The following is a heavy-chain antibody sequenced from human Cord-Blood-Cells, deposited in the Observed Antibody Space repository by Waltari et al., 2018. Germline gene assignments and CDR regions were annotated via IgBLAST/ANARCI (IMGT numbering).Heavy chain of an antibody. Sequence: EVQLVQSGAEVKKPGESLKISCKGSGYSFTSYWIGWVRQMPGKGLEWMGIIYPGDSDTRYSPSFQGEVTISAEKSISTAYLQWGSLKASDTAMYYCARVPDGGFWSGYYYYGMDVWGQGTTVTVSS. CDR3: ARVPDGGFWSGYYYYGMDV. CDR2: IYPGDSDT. V-gene: IGHV5-51*03. D-gene: IGHD3-3*01. J-gene: IGHJ6*02. CDR1: GYSFTSYW.